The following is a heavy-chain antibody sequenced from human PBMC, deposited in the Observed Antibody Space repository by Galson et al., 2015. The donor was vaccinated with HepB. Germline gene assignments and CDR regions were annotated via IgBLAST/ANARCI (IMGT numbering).Heavy chain of an antibody. J-gene: IGHJ4*02. CDR1: GYTFTGYY. Sequence: SVKASCKASGYTFTGYYMHWVRQAPGQGLEWMGWINPNSGGTNYAQKFQGRVTMTRDTSISPAYMELSRLRSDDTAVYYCARDYSSWYVDYWGQGTLVTVSS. CDR3: ARDYSSWYVDY. D-gene: IGHD6-13*01. CDR2: INPNSGGT. V-gene: IGHV1-2*02.